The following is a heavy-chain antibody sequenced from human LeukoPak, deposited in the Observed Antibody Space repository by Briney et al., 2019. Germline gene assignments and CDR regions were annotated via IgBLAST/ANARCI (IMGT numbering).Heavy chain of an antibody. Sequence: ASVNVSCQASVYSFTGYYMHWVRQAPGQGLEWMGWINPNSSGTNFAQKFQGRVNMTRDTSITTAYMELSRLRSDDTAVFFCAREIPCSSSSCLDYWGQGTLVTVSS. D-gene: IGHD2-2*01. CDR2: INPNSSGT. J-gene: IGHJ4*02. CDR1: VYSFTGYY. V-gene: IGHV1-2*02. CDR3: AREIPCSSSSCLDY.